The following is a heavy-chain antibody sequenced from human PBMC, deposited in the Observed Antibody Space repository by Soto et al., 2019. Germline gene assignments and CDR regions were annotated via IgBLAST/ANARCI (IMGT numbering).Heavy chain of an antibody. CDR1: GLTVSRTQ. Sequence: EVQLVEAGGGLIQPGGSLRLSCAVSGLTVSRTQMSWVRQAPGKGLQWVSVIYSGGSTYYANAVKGRFTISRDISENTVYHELDKLTVDDTAVYYCARAREPEYSSSIFFDYWGRGTLVTVSS. J-gene: IGHJ4*02. V-gene: IGHV3-53*01. CDR3: ARAREPEYSSSIFFDY. D-gene: IGHD6-6*01. CDR2: IYSGGST.